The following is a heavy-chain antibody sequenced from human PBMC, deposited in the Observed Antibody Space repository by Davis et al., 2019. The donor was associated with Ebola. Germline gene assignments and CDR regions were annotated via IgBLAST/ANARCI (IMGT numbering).Heavy chain of an antibody. J-gene: IGHJ5*02. CDR2: IYHSGST. D-gene: IGHD3-22*01. Sequence: MPGGSLRLSCTVSGYSISSGYYWGWIRQPPGKGLEWIGSIYHSGSTYYNPSLKSRVTISVDTSKNQFSLKLSSVTAADTAVYYCARQGTTYYYDSSGYYTHREWFDPWGQGTLVTVSS. CDR3: ARQGTTYYYDSSGYYTHREWFDP. V-gene: IGHV4-38-2*02. CDR1: GYSISSGYY.